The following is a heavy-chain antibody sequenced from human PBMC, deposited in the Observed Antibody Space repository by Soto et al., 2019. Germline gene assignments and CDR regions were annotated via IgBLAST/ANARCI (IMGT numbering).Heavy chain of an antibody. CDR1: GYTFSSYD. J-gene: IGHJ5*02. Sequence: QMQLVQSGAEVKKPGASVKVSCKASGYTFSSYDITWVRQAAGQGLEWMGWVNPNSGDTHYTQKFQGRVTTTRDTSTNTAYMELSSLRSEDTAGYYCGRKGFLDGLVDLWGQGTLVTVSS. CDR3: GRKGFLDGLVDL. D-gene: IGHD3-9*01. V-gene: IGHV1-8*02. CDR2: VNPNSGDT.